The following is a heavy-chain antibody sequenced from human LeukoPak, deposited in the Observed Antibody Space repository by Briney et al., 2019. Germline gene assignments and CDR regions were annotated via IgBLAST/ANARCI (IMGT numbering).Heavy chain of an antibody. CDR3: ARELYYGMDV. Sequence: SQTLSLTCTVSGGSISSGSYYWSWIRQPAGKGLEWIGYIYYSGSTNYNPSLKSRVTISVDTSKNQFSLKLSSVTAADTAVYYCARELYYGMDVWGQGTTVTVSS. CDR2: IYYSGST. CDR1: GGSISSGSYY. J-gene: IGHJ6*02. V-gene: IGHV4-61*10.